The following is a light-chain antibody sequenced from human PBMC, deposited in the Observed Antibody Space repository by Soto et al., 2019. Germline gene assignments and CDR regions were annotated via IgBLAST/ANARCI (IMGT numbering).Light chain of an antibody. CDR1: SSDVGSYNY. V-gene: IGLV2-14*01. J-gene: IGLJ1*01. CDR3: SSDTSSSTL. CDR2: EVS. Sequence: QSVLTQPASVSGTHGQSITISWAGTSSDVGSYNYVSWYQQHPGKAPKLMIYEVSDRPSGISSRFSGSKSGNTASLTISGLQTEDEADYYCSSDTSSSTLFGTGTKVTVL.